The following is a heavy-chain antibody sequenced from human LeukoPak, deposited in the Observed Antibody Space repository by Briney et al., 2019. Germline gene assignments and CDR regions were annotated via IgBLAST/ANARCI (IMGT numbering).Heavy chain of an antibody. Sequence: GGSLRLSCAASGFTFSSYGMHWVRQAPGKGLEWVAVISYDGSNKYYADSVKGRFTISRDNSKNTLYLQMNSLRAEGTAVYYCAREVNYYGSGFHDAFDIWGQGTMVTVSS. J-gene: IGHJ3*02. CDR3: AREVNYYGSGFHDAFDI. CDR2: ISYDGSNK. CDR1: GFTFSSYG. D-gene: IGHD3-10*01. V-gene: IGHV3-30*03.